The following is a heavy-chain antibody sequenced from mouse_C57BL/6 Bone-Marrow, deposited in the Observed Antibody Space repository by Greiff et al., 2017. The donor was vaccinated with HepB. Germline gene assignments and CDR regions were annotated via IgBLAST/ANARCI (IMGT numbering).Heavy chain of an antibody. J-gene: IGHJ2*01. CDR2: IDPENGDT. D-gene: IGHD3-3*01. CDR3: ARGKARAVVDYFDY. V-gene: IGHV14-4*01. CDR1: GFNIKDDY. Sequence: VQLQQSGAELVRPGASVKLSCTASGFNIKDDYMHWVKQRPEKGLEWIGWIDPENGDTEYASKFQGKATITADTSSNTAYLQLSSLTSEDSAVYYCARGKARAVVDYFDYWGQGTTLTVSS.